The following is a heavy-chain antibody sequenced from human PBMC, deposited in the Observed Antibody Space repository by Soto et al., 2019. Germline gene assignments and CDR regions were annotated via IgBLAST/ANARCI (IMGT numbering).Heavy chain of an antibody. CDR2: IYPGDSDT. Sequence: GGSLKIYCKGSGYSFTTYWIGWVRQMQVKGLEWMGIIYPGDSDTRYSPSFQGQVTSSADKSISTAYLQWSSLEASDTAMYYCATGGYCSSTSRNTFFDYWGQGTLVTVSS. D-gene: IGHD2-2*02. CDR3: ATGGYCSSTSRNTFFDY. CDR1: GYSFTTYW. J-gene: IGHJ4*02. V-gene: IGHV5-51*01.